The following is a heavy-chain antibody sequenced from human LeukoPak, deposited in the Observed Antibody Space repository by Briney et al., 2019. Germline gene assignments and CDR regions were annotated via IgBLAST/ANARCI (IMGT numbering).Heavy chain of an antibody. CDR1: GFTFSSYA. J-gene: IGHJ6*03. CDR3: AKTLGGYMPLMGMDV. Sequence: GRSLRLSCAASGFTFSSYAMSWVRQAPGKGLEWVSAISGSGGSTYYADSVKGRFTISRDNSKDTLYLQMSSLRAEDTAVYYCAKTLGGYMPLMGMDVWGKGTTVTVSS. V-gene: IGHV3-23*01. CDR2: ISGSGGST. D-gene: IGHD6-25*01.